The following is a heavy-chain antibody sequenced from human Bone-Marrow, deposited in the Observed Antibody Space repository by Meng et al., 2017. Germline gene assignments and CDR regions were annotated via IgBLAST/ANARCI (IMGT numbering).Heavy chain of an antibody. Sequence: QVQLQESGPGLVKPSDTLSLTCAVSGYSISSNNWWGWIRQPPGKGLEWIGYIFHTGRTYYNPSLKSRVTMSVDTSKNELSLNLISVTAVDTAVYFCARKGATENFDYWGQGILVTVSS. CDR2: IFHTGRT. D-gene: IGHD5-12*01. CDR1: GYSISSNNW. J-gene: IGHJ4*02. CDR3: ARKGATENFDY. V-gene: IGHV4-28*01.